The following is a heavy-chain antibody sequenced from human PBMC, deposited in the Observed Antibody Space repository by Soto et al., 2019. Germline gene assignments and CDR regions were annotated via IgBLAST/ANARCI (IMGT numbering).Heavy chain of an antibody. Sequence: SETLSLTCTVSGDSISSGAYYWSWIRQNPGKGLEWIGYIFYSGITYYNPSLKSRVTISIDTSENQFSLKMTSVTAADTAVYYCARDRDSSGYWYYFNYWGQGALVTVSS. D-gene: IGHD6-19*01. CDR3: ARDRDSSGYWYYFNY. V-gene: IGHV4-31*03. CDR1: GDSISSGAYY. J-gene: IGHJ4*02. CDR2: IFYSGIT.